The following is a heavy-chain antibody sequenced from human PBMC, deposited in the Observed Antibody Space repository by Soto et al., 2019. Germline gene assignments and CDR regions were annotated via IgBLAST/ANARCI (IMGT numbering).Heavy chain of an antibody. CDR3: AKGRRQSLITSDFNY. J-gene: IGHJ4*02. CDR1: GFTFSDYA. CDR2: VSHDGRNT. Sequence: VQLVESGGGVVQPGRSLRLSCAASGFTFSDYAMHWVRQAPGKGLEWVAVVSHDGRNTHYADSVKGRFTISRDSSKNTVSLEMTSLRAEDTALYYCAKGRRQSLITSDFNYWGQGALVTVSS. D-gene: IGHD6-19*01. V-gene: IGHV3-30*18.